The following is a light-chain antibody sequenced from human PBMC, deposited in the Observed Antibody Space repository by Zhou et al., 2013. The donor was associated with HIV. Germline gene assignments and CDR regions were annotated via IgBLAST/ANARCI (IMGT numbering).Light chain of an antibody. J-gene: IGKJ2*01. CDR3: QQSFTTPYT. CDR1: QHIASW. CDR2: AAS. Sequence: DIQMTQSPSSLSASVGDRVTITCRASQHIASWLAWYQLKPGEAPKLLIYAASSLQGGVPSRFSGSGSGTDFTLTINSLQPEDLATYYCQQSFTTPYTFGQGTKLEI. V-gene: IGKV1-12*01.